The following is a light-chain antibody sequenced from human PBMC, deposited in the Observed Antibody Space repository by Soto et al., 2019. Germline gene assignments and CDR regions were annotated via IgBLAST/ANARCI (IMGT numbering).Light chain of an antibody. Sequence: DIVMTQTPLSLSVTPGQPASIFCKSSQSLLHSDGKTYLDWYLQTPGLSPQLFIDEGFNRLSGVPDRFSGSGSGTDFTLKISRVEAEDVGVYYCMQSIQLPKTFGQGTKVEIK. CDR1: QSLLHSDGKTY. V-gene: IGKV2D-29*02. CDR2: EGF. J-gene: IGKJ1*01. CDR3: MQSIQLPKT.